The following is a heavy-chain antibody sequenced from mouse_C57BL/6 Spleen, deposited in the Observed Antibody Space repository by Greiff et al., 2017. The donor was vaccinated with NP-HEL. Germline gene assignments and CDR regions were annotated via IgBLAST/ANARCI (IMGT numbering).Heavy chain of an antibody. CDR2: ISYAGSN. CDR3: ARGNYYGSSPWYFDV. D-gene: IGHD1-1*01. J-gene: IGHJ1*03. CDR1: GYSITSGYY. V-gene: IGHV3-6*01. Sequence: EVKLMESGPGLVKPSQSLSLTCSVTGYSITSGYYWNWIRQFPGNKLEWMGYISYAGSNNYNPSLKNRISITRDTSQHQFFLKLNSVTTEDTATYYCARGNYYGSSPWYFDVWGTGTTVTVSS.